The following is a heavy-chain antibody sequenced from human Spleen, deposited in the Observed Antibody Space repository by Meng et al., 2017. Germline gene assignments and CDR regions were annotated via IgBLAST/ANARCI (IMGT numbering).Heavy chain of an antibody. D-gene: IGHD3-22*01. CDR1: GGSISSGGYY. Sequence: SETLSLTCTVSGGSISSGGYYWSWIRQHPGKGLEWIGYIYYSGSTYYNPSLKSRATISVDTSKNQFFLRLTSVTAADTAVYFCARTRYYDSTSNYYEFGYWGQGTLVTVSS. CDR3: ARTRYYDSTSNYYEFGY. V-gene: IGHV4-31*03. CDR2: IYYSGST. J-gene: IGHJ4*02.